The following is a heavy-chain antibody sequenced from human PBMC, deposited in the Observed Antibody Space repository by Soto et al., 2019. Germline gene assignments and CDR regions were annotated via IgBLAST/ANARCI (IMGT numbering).Heavy chain of an antibody. Sequence: SETLSLTCTVSGGSISSSSYYWGWIRQPPGKGLEWIGSIYYSGSTYYNPSLKSRVTISVDTSKNQFSLKLSSVTAADTAVYYCARHGLEVVVVAATPPLASFMDVWGQGTTVTVSS. CDR2: IYYSGST. D-gene: IGHD2-15*01. CDR3: ARHGLEVVVVAATPPLASFMDV. J-gene: IGHJ6*02. V-gene: IGHV4-39*01. CDR1: GGSISSSSYY.